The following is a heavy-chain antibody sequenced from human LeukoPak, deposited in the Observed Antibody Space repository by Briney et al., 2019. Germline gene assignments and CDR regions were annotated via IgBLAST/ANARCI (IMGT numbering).Heavy chain of an antibody. CDR1: GFTFSSYG. V-gene: IGHV3-30*02. Sequence: PGGSLRLSCAASGFTFSSYGMHWVRQAPDKGLEWVAFIRYDGGNKDYADSMKGRFTISRDNSKNTLYLQINSLRAEDTAVYYCAKDSRRYSNGWHFDYWGQGILVTVSS. D-gene: IGHD6-19*01. CDR3: AKDSRRYSNGWHFDY. J-gene: IGHJ4*02. CDR2: IRYDGGNK.